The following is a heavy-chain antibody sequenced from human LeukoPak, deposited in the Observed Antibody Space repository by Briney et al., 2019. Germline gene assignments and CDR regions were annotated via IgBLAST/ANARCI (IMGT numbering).Heavy chain of an antibody. Sequence: SVTVSCTASGGTFSSYAISWVRQAPGQGLEWMGGIIPIFGTANYAQKFQGRVTITADESTSTAYMELSSLRSEDTAVYYCARGWKIFYYYYGMDVWGQGTTVTVSS. CDR2: IIPIFGTA. CDR3: ARGWKIFYYYYGMDV. V-gene: IGHV1-69*13. D-gene: IGHD2/OR15-2a*01. CDR1: GGTFSSYA. J-gene: IGHJ6*02.